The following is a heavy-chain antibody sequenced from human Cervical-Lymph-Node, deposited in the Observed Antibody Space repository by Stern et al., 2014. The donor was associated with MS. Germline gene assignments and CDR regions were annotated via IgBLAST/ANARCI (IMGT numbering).Heavy chain of an antibody. J-gene: IGHJ4*02. CDR3: ARDAGVGLRLPYYFDS. CDR1: GYTFSSYG. Sequence: QVPLVESGAEVKKPGASVKVSCTASGYTFSSYGITWVRQAPGQGLEWMGWSSVYNGNKNYARKFMGRVTITTDPSTSTAYMELRSLRSDDTAVYYCARDAGVGLRLPYYFDSWGQGTLVTVSS. CDR2: SSVYNGNK. D-gene: IGHD1-26*01. V-gene: IGHV1-18*01.